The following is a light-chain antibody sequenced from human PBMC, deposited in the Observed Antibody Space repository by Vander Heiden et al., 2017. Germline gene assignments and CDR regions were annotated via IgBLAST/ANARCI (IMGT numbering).Light chain of an antibody. J-gene: IGKJ4*01. CDR1: QSVSSSY. CDR3: QQNGSSPLT. Sequence: EIVLTQSPGTLSLSPGDRATLSCRASQSVSSSYLAWYQQKPGQAPKLLIYGASSRATGVPDRFSGSGSGTDFTLTISRLEPEDFAMYYCQQNGSSPLTFGGGTKVEIK. V-gene: IGKV3-20*01. CDR2: GAS.